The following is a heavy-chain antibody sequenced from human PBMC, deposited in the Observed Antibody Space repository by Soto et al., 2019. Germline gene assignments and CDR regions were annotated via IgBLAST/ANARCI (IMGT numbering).Heavy chain of an antibody. CDR2: ISGSGGST. V-gene: IGHV3-23*01. J-gene: IGHJ5*02. D-gene: IGHD3-10*01. CDR3: AKDPIYNEYGSGSYWDWFDP. Sequence: GGSLRLSCAASGFTFSSYAMSWVRQAPGKGLEWVSAISGSGGSTYYADSVKGRFTISRDNSKNTLYLQMNSLRAEDTAVYYCAKDPIYNEYGSGSYWDWFDPWGQGTLVTVSS. CDR1: GFTFSSYA.